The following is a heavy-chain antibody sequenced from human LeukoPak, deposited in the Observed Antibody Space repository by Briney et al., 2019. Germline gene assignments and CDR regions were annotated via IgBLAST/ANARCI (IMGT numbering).Heavy chain of an antibody. CDR3: ASTSSSWYEHKYYFDY. V-gene: IGHV5-51*01. J-gene: IGHJ4*02. CDR1: GYYFNNYW. D-gene: IGHD6-13*01. CDR2: IYPGDSDT. Sequence: GESLQISCQGSGYYFNNYWITWVRQMPGKSLEWMGIIYPGDSDTRYSPSFQGQVTISADKSISTAYLQWSSLKASDTAMYYCASTSSSWYEHKYYFDYWGQGTLVTVSS.